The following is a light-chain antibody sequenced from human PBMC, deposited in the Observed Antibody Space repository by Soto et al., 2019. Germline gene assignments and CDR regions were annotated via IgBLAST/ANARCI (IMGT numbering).Light chain of an antibody. Sequence: QSVLTQPPSVSGAPGQRVTISCTGSSSDIGAGYDVHWYQQLPGIAPKLLIYSNIIRPSGVSDRFSGSKSGTSASLAITGLQAEDEADYYCQSYDSSLSAYVFGTGTKVTVL. CDR1: SSDIGAGYD. CDR3: QSYDSSLSAYV. CDR2: SNI. J-gene: IGLJ1*01. V-gene: IGLV1-40*01.